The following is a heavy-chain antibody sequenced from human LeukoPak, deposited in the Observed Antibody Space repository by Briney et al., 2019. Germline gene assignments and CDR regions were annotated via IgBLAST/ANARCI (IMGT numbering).Heavy chain of an antibody. V-gene: IGHV3-30-3*01. CDR2: ISYDGSNK. CDR3: AGPGDPAYYFDY. J-gene: IGHJ4*02. Sequence: GGSLRLSCAASRFTFSSYAMHWVRQAPGKGLEWVAVISYDGSNKYYADSVRGRFTISRDNSKNTLYLQMNSLRAEDTAVYYCAGPGDPAYYFDYWGQGTLVTVSS. D-gene: IGHD2-21*02. CDR1: RFTFSSYA.